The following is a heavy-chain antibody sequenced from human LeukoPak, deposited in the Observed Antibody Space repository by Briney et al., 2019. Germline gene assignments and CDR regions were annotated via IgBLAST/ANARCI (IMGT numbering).Heavy chain of an antibody. CDR2: ISSSGSTI. CDR1: GFTFSDYY. CDR3: AKAGCAFINCYSNC. J-gene: IGHJ4*02. Sequence: PGGSLRLSCAASGFTFSDYYMSWIRQAPGKGLEWVSYISSSGSTIYYADSVKGRFTMSRDNAKNSLYLQMNSLRVEDTAFYYWAKAGCAFINCYSNCWGQGTLVTVSS. D-gene: IGHD2-15*01. V-gene: IGHV3-11*01.